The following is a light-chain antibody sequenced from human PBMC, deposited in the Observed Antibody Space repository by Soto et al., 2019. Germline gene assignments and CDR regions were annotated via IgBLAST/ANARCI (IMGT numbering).Light chain of an antibody. CDR1: SSDVGSSNL. J-gene: IGLJ1*01. CDR3: CSYAGSTTNV. CDR2: EVS. V-gene: IGLV2-23*02. Sequence: QSVLTQPASVSGSPGQSITFSCTGTSSDVGSSNLVPWYQQHPGKAPKLLIYEVSKRPSGVSNRFSGSKSGNTASLTISGLQADDEADYSCCSYAGSTTNVFGTGTEVTVL.